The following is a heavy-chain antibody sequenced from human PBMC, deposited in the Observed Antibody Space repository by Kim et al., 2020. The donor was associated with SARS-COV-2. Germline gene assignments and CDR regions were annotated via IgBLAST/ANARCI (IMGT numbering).Heavy chain of an antibody. CDR1: GYSFTTYW. CDR3: ARLALVQGLMTTVYYYAMDV. V-gene: IGHV5-10-1*01. D-gene: IGHD3-10*01. Sequence: GESLKISCTGSGYSFTTYWISWVRQMPGKGLEWMGIIDPSDSYTNYSPSFQGHVTISADKSISTAYLQWSSLKASDTAMYYCARLALVQGLMTTVYYYAMDVWGQGTTVTVSS. CDR2: IDPSDSYT. J-gene: IGHJ6*02.